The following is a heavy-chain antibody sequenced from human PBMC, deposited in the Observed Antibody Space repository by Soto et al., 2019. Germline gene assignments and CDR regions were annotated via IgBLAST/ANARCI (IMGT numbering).Heavy chain of an antibody. CDR2: MNPNSGNT. Sequence: ASVKVSCKASGYTFTSYDINWVRQATGQGLEWMGWMNPNSGNTGYAQQFQGRVTMTRNTSISTAYMELSSLRSEDTAVYYCASAQEDIVLMVYARFAFDIWGQGTMVTVSS. D-gene: IGHD2-8*01. V-gene: IGHV1-8*01. J-gene: IGHJ3*02. CDR1: GYTFTSYD. CDR3: ASAQEDIVLMVYARFAFDI.